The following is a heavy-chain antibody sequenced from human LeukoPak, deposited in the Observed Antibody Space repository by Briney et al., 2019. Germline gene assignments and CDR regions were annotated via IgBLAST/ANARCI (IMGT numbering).Heavy chain of an antibody. V-gene: IGHV4-30-4*08. D-gene: IGHD4-23*01. Sequence: PSETLSLTCIVSGGSISSSGYYWTWIRQPPGKGLEWIGYIYYSGSTYYNPSLKSRVTISVDTSKNQFSLKLSSVTAADTAVYYCARDLLNEGNHLDYWGQGTLVTVSS. CDR1: GGSISSSGYY. CDR3: ARDLLNEGNHLDY. J-gene: IGHJ4*02. CDR2: IYYSGST.